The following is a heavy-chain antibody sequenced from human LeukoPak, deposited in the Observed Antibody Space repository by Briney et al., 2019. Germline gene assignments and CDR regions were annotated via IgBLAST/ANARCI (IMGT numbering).Heavy chain of an antibody. Sequence: SQTLSLTCTVSGGSINSGGSSWNWIRQPPGKGLEWIGHIYISGSTFYDPSLKTRVTISLDRSKNQFSLKLTSVTAADTAVYYCASPFYCNSTTCYDSWGQGTLVTVSS. D-gene: IGHD2-2*01. V-gene: IGHV4-30-2*01. CDR1: GGSINSGGSS. J-gene: IGHJ4*02. CDR3: ASPFYCNSTTCYDS. CDR2: IYISGST.